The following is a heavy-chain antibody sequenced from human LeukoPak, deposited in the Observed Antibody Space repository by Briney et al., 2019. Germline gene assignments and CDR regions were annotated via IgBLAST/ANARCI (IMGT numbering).Heavy chain of an antibody. CDR1: EFPFTRAW. V-gene: IGHV3-23*01. D-gene: IGHD3-10*01. J-gene: IGHJ6*02. CDR3: EKISVGPLSRPTHVSLYYGMDV. CDR2: NGTNGETI. Sequence: GGSLRLSCAVSEFPFTRAWMTWVRQAPGKGPEWVSGNGTNGETILYADSVKGRFTISRDNSKNTVYLEMNNLTAEDTAIYYCEKISVGPLSRPTHVSLYYGMDVWGEGTTVT.